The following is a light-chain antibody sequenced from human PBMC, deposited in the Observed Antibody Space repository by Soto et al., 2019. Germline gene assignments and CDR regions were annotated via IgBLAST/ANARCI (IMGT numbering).Light chain of an antibody. V-gene: IGKV3-20*01. CDR2: GAS. Sequence: EIVLTQSPGTLSLSPGERATLSCRASQSVSRSTSLAWYQEKTGQAPRLLIYGASSRAVGVPDRFSGSGSGTDFTLTISRLEPEDFAVYYCQQYGDSPRTFGGGTKVE. CDR3: QQYGDSPRT. CDR1: QSVSRSTS. J-gene: IGKJ4*01.